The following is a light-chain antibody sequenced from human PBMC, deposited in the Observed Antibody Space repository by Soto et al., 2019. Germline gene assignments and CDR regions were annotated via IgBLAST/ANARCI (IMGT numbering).Light chain of an antibody. CDR2: EVV. CDR3: KSYAGSNTYV. J-gene: IGLJ1*01. CDR1: KNDIGVYDF. Sequence: VLNQPPSASGSPGQSVTISCTGTKNDIGVYDFVSWYQHHPGKAPRLIIYEVVQRPSGVPDRFSGSKSGNTASLTVSGLQAADEADYFCKSYAGSNTYVFGSGTKV. V-gene: IGLV2-8*01.